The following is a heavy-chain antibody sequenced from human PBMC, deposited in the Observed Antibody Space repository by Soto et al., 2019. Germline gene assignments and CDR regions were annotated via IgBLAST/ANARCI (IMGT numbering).Heavy chain of an antibody. CDR3: ARDGSGNGGDVGYCSSTSCYSAEYFQH. Sequence: HPGGSLRLSCAASGFTFSSYSMNWVRQAPGKGLEWVSYISSSSSTIYYADSVKGRFTISRDNAKNSLYLQMNSLRAEDTAVYYCARDGSGNGGDVGYCSSTSCYSAEYFQHWGQGTLVTVSS. CDR1: GFTFSSYS. V-gene: IGHV3-48*01. D-gene: IGHD2-2*01. J-gene: IGHJ1*01. CDR2: ISSSSSTI.